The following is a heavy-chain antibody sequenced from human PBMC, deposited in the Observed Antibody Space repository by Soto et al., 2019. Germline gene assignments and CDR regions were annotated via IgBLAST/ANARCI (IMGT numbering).Heavy chain of an antibody. Sequence: SETLSLTCTVSGGSTYDYYWSWIRQPPGKGLEWIGYIYYSGSTYYNPSLKSRVTISVDTSKNQFSLKLSSVTAADTAVYYCARARGARYFDYWGQGTLVTVSS. D-gene: IGHD2-15*01. CDR3: ARARGARYFDY. CDR1: GGSTYDYY. V-gene: IGHV4-30-4*01. J-gene: IGHJ4*02. CDR2: IYYSGST.